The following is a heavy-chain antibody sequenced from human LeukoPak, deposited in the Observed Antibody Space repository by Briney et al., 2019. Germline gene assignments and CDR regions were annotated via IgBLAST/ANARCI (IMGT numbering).Heavy chain of an antibody. D-gene: IGHD3-9*01. V-gene: IGHV3-7*04. CDR2: IKQDGTEK. Sequence: GGSLRLSCAASGFTFSSYWMNWVRQAPRKGPERVANIKQDGTEKLYVDSVKGRFTISRDNAKNSLYLQGDSLTAADTAVYYCTRGVPATISGWYFDLWGRGTLVTVSS. CDR3: TRGVPATISGWYFDL. CDR1: GFTFSSYW. J-gene: IGHJ2*01.